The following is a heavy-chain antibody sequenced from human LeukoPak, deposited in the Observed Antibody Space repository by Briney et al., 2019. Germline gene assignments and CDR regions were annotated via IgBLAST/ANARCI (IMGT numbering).Heavy chain of an antibody. J-gene: IGHJ3*02. CDR2: ISGSGGST. CDR3: AKVFMEFLGWIGSGAFDI. D-gene: IGHD3-3*01. V-gene: IGHV3-23*01. Sequence: TGGSLRLSCAASGFTFSSYAMSWVRQAPGKGLEWVSAISGSGGSTYYADSVKGRFTISRDNSKNTLYLQMNSLRAEDTAVYYCAKVFMEFLGWIGSGAFDIWDQGTMVTVSS. CDR1: GFTFSSYA.